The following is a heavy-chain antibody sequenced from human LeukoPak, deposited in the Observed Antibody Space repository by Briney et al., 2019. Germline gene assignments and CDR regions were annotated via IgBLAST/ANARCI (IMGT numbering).Heavy chain of an antibody. V-gene: IGHV4-39*01. Sequence: SETLSLTCTVSGGSIRSSSYYWGWIRQPPGKGLEWIGNIYFSGSTDYNPSLKSRVTISVDTSKNQFSLKLTSVSAADAAVYYCARISTTDGFDIWGRGTMVTVSS. CDR3: ARISTTDGFDI. J-gene: IGHJ3*02. D-gene: IGHD2-2*01. CDR2: IYFSGST. CDR1: GGSIRSSSYY.